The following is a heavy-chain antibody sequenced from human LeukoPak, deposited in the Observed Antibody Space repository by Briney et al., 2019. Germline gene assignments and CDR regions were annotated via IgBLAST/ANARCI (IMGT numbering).Heavy chain of an antibody. V-gene: IGHV3-23*01. Sequence: PGGSLRLSCAASGFTFSSYFMTWVRQAPGKGLEWVSAISGSGDDTYYADSVKGRFTISRDNSKNTLYVQMNSLRAEDTAVYYCAKGALITIFGVVLDYWGQGTLVTVSS. D-gene: IGHD3-3*01. CDR3: AKGALITIFGVVLDY. CDR1: GFTFSSYF. J-gene: IGHJ4*02. CDR2: ISGSGDDT.